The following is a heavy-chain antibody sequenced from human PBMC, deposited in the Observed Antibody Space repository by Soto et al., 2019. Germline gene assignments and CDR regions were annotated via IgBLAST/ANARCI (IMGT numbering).Heavy chain of an antibody. V-gene: IGHV1-69*13. CDR3: ARDGRCISTSCNSYYYYGMDV. Sequence: GASVKVSCKASGGTFSSYAISWVRQAPGQGLEWMGGIIPIFGTANYAQKFQGRVTITADESTSTAYMELSSLRSEDTAVYYCARDGRCISTSCNSYYYYGMDVWGQGTTVTVS. D-gene: IGHD2-2*02. J-gene: IGHJ6*02. CDR2: IIPIFGTA. CDR1: GGTFSSYA.